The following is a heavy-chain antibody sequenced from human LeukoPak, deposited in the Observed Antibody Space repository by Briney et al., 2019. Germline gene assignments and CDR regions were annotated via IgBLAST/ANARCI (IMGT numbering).Heavy chain of an antibody. Sequence: KPGGSLRLSCAASGFTFSNAWMSWVRQAPGKGLEWVGRIKSKTDGGTTDYAAPVKGRFTISRDDSKNTLYLQMNSLKTEDTAVYYCTCGYSYGCPGYIDYWGQGTLVTVSS. D-gene: IGHD5-18*01. CDR2: IKSKTDGGTT. CDR1: GFTFSNAW. J-gene: IGHJ4*02. CDR3: TCGYSYGCPGYIDY. V-gene: IGHV3-15*01.